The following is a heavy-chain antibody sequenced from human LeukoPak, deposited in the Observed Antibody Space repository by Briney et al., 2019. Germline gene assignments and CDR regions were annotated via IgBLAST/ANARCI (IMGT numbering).Heavy chain of an antibody. V-gene: IGHV1-2*02. CDR3: ARGVTGIYYYYYMDV. Sequence: ASVKVSCKASGYTFSCYYMHWVRQAPGQGLEWMGWINPNSGGTNYAQKFQGRVTMTRDTSISTAYMELSRLRSDDTAVYYCARGVTGIYYYYYMDVWGKGTTVTVSS. CDR1: GYTFSCYY. J-gene: IGHJ6*03. D-gene: IGHD6-13*01. CDR2: INPNSGGT.